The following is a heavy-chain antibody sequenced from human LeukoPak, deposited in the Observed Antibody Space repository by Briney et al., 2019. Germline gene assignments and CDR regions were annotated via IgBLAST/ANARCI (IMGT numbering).Heavy chain of an antibody. CDR1: GVTVRSNY. D-gene: IGHD2/OR15-2a*01. CDR3: ARDVKCCRPAYYYYFRDV. CDR2: IYSGGGT. J-gene: IGHJ6*03. V-gene: IGHV3-66*02. Sequence: PLGSLSLSCAASGVTVRSNYMSCVPDAPGERVERGSVIYSGGGTYYANSVQGRVTISKDNSKNTLYLQMNSLRGEDTAVYYCARDVKCCRPAYYYYFRDVWGKGTTVTVSS.